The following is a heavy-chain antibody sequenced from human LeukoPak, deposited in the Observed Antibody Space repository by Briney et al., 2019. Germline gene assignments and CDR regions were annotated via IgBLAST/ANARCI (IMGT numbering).Heavy chain of an antibody. J-gene: IGHJ4*02. CDR3: TRNTVTVHFDY. Sequence: GGSLRLSCSASGFTFDDYAVSWFRQAPGKGLEWVGFIRSKAFGGTPEYAASVRGKFTISRDDSKSIAYLQMNSLKTEDTAVYYCTRNTVTVHFDYWSQGTLVTVSS. CDR1: GFTFDDYA. V-gene: IGHV3-49*03. D-gene: IGHD4-17*01. CDR2: IRSKAFGGTP.